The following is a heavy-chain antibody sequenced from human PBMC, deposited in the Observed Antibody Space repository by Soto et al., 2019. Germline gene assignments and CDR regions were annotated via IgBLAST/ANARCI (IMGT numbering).Heavy chain of an antibody. CDR1: GGYISSDGYY. CDR2: IYYSGTT. Sequence: ASETLSLTCSVSGGYISSDGYYWNWIRQHPGKALEWIGSIYYSGTTYYNPSLKSRVTISVDTSENQFSLRLCAVTAADTSLYYCARSTRRRGGDYGVDVWGQGTTVTVSS. J-gene: IGHJ6*02. D-gene: IGHD3-10*01. V-gene: IGHV4-31*03. CDR3: ARSTRRRGGDYGVDV.